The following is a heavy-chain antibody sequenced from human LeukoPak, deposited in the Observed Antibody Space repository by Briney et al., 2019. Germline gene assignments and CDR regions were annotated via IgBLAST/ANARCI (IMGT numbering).Heavy chain of an antibody. V-gene: IGHV3-74*01. Sequence: GGSLRLSCAASGFTFSSYWMHWVRQAPGKGLVWVSRISTDGSSSKTYTDSVKGRFTISRDNAKNTLYLQMNSLGAEDTAIYYCTRAAPNAFDIWGQGTMVTVSS. J-gene: IGHJ3*02. CDR3: TRAAPNAFDI. CDR1: GFTFSSYW. CDR2: ISTDGSSSK.